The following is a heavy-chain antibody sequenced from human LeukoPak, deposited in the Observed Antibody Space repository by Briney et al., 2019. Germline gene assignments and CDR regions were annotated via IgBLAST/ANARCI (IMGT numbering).Heavy chain of an antibody. Sequence: GGSLRLSCAASRFTFSSYSMNWVRQAPGKGLEWVSSISSSSSYIYYADSVKGRFTISRDNAKNSLYLQMNSLRAEDTAVYYCARDGSYSNKPFDYWGQGTLVTVSS. CDR2: ISSSSSYI. J-gene: IGHJ4*02. D-gene: IGHD4-11*01. CDR1: RFTFSSYS. CDR3: ARDGSYSNKPFDY. V-gene: IGHV3-21*01.